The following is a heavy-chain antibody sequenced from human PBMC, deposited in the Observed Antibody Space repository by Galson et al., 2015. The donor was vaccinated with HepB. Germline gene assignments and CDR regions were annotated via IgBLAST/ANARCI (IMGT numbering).Heavy chain of an antibody. J-gene: IGHJ6*02. Sequence: SLRLSCAASGFTFSSYGMHWVRQAPGKGLEWVAVIWYDGSNKYYADSVKGRFTISRDNSKNTLYLQMNSLRAEDTAVYYCAGGPYCSGGSCYFNYYYGMDVWGQGTTVTVSS. CDR1: GFTFSSYG. CDR2: IWYDGSNK. D-gene: IGHD2-15*01. CDR3: AGGPYCSGGSCYFNYYYGMDV. V-gene: IGHV3-33*01.